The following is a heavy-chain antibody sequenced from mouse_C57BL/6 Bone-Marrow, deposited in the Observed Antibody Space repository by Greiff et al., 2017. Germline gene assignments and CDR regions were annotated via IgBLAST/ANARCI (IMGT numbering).Heavy chain of an antibody. CDR1: GFSLTSYG. D-gene: IGHD1-1*01. CDR2: IWSGGST. Sequence: QVQLQQSGPGLVQPSQSLSITCTVSGFSLTSYGVHWVRQSPGKGLEWLGVIWSGGSTDYNAAFISRLSISKDNSKSQVFFKMNSLQADDTAIYYCARNLDYYGSSYLDDWGQGTTLTVSS. V-gene: IGHV2-2*01. J-gene: IGHJ2*01. CDR3: ARNLDYYGSSYLDD.